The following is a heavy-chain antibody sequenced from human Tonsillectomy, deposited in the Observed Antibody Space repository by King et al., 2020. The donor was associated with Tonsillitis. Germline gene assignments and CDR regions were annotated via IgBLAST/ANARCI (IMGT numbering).Heavy chain of an antibody. J-gene: IGHJ4*02. V-gene: IGHV4-39*07. Sequence: QLQESGPGLVKPSETLSLTCTVSGGSISTSSYYWGWIRQPPGKGLEWIGSVYYSGSTYNDPSLKSRVTISIDTSKNQFSLKVTSVTAADTAVYYCARLDYSYDAPDFWGQGSLVTVSS. CDR1: GGSISTSSYY. D-gene: IGHD4-11*01. CDR2: VYYSGST. CDR3: ARLDYSYDAPDF.